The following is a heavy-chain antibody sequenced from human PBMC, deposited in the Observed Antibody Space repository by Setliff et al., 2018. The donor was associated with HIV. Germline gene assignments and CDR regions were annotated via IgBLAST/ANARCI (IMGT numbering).Heavy chain of an antibody. CDR1: GGSFSGYY. Sequence: PSETLSLTCAVYGGSFSGYYWTWIRQPPGKGLEWIGEINHGGSTNNNPSLKSRATMSVDTSRNQFSLRLNSVTAADTAVYYCARQGNIVVVTSFDYWGQGTLVTVSS. CDR3: ARQGNIVVVTSFDY. J-gene: IGHJ4*02. CDR2: INHGGST. D-gene: IGHD2-21*02. V-gene: IGHV4-34*04.